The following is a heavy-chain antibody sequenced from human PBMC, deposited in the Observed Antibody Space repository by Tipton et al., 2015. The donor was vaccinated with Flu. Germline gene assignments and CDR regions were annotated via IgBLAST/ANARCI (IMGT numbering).Heavy chain of an antibody. Sequence: LSCTVSGGSISSSSYYWGWIRQPPGKGLEWIGSIYYSGSTYYTPSLKSRVTISVDTSKNQFSLKLTSVTAADTAVYYCASYSGSYEVDYWGQGTLVTVSS. D-gene: IGHD1-26*01. CDR2: IYYSGST. CDR3: ASYSGSYEVDY. CDR1: GGSISSSSYY. J-gene: IGHJ4*02. V-gene: IGHV4-39*07.